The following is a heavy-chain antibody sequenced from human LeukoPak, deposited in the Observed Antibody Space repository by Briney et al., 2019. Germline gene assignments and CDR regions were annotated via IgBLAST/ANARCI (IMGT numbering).Heavy chain of an antibody. Sequence: GGSLRLSCAASGFTFGTYAMSWVRQAPGKGLEWVSAISGSGGRTYSADSVKGRFTISRDNSKNTLYLQMNSLRAEDTAVYYRAKEKYSSGFFDYWGQGTLVTVSS. V-gene: IGHV3-23*01. D-gene: IGHD6-19*01. J-gene: IGHJ4*02. CDR2: ISGSGGRT. CDR1: GFTFGTYA. CDR3: AKEKYSSGFFDY.